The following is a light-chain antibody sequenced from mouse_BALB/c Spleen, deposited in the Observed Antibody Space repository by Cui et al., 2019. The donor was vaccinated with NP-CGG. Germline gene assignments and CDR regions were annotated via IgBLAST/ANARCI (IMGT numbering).Light chain of an antibody. CDR2: GTN. CDR1: FEAVTTSNY. Sequence: QAVVTPESALTTSSGETVPLPCRSTFEAVTTSNYANGVQEKPDQLFTGLIGGTNNRAPGVPARFSGSLIGDKAALTITGAQTEDEAIYFCALWYSNHWVFGGGTKLTVL. J-gene: IGLJ1*01. V-gene: IGLV1*01. CDR3: ALWYSNHWV.